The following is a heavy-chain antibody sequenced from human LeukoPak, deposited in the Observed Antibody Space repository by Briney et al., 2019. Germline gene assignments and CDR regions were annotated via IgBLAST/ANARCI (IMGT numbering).Heavy chain of an antibody. V-gene: IGHV3-23*01. CDR2: TTSSGGAT. CDR1: GSTFSSYA. CDR3: AKGHTLRLGELSPLDY. J-gene: IGHJ4*02. D-gene: IGHD3-16*02. Sequence: GGSPRLSCAASGSTFSSYAMSWVRQAPGKGLEWVSATTSSGGATYYADSVKGRFTISRDDSKTTLYLQMSSLRAEDTAVYYCAKGHTLRLGELSPLDYWGQGTLVTVSS.